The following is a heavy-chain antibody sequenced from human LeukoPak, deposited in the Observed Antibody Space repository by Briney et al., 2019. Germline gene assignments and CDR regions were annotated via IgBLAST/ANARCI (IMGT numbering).Heavy chain of an antibody. CDR3: ARDSDSSGYYSNYYYYYYMDV. CDR1: GLNFRSYS. Sequence: GGSLRLSCAVSGLNFRSYSMNWVRQAPGKGLEWVSYISSLSGTIYYADSVEGRFTISRDNAKNSLYLQMNSLRAEDTAVYYCARDSDSSGYYSNYYYYYYMDVWGKGTTVTVSS. D-gene: IGHD3-22*01. V-gene: IGHV3-48*01. J-gene: IGHJ6*03. CDR2: ISSLSGTI.